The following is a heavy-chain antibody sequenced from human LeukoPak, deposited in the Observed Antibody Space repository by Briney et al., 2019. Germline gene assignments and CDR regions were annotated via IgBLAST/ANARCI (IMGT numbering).Heavy chain of an antibody. CDR1: GFTFSRYW. CDR3: ARELRGYCSGGSCYEGFDY. D-gene: IGHD2-15*01. Sequence: GGSLRLSCEASGFTFSRYWMSWVRQAPGKGLEWVANIKQDGSEKYYVDSVKGRFTISRDNAKNSLYLQMNSLRAEDTAVYYCARELRGYCSGGSCYEGFDYWGQGTLVTVSS. J-gene: IGHJ4*02. V-gene: IGHV3-7*01. CDR2: IKQDGSEK.